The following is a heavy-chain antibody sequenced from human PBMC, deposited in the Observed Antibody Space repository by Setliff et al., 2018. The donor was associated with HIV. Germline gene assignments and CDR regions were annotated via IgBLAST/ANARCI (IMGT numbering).Heavy chain of an antibody. CDR3: ARGPLYGYDRGYFDY. V-gene: IGHV1-46*01. J-gene: IGHJ4*02. Sequence: ASVKVSCKASGYTFTSCFLHWVRQAPGQGLEYMGIINPSDGSADYVEKFQDRVTITRDTSTSTVYMEMSSLRSEDTAIYYCARGPLYGYDRGYFDYWGQGTLVTVSS. D-gene: IGHD5-12*01. CDR2: INPSDGSA. CDR1: GYTFTSCF.